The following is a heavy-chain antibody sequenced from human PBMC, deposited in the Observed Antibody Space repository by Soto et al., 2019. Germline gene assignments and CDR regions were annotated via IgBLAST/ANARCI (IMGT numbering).Heavy chain of an antibody. CDR3: ARHRAYYDFWSGYYPFDY. Sequence: SETLSLTCTVSGGSISSSSYYWGWIRQPPGKGLEWIGSIYYSGSTYYNPSLKSRVTISVDTSKNQFSLKLSSVTAADTAVYYCARHRAYYDFWSGYYPFDYWGQGTLVTVSS. D-gene: IGHD3-3*01. CDR1: GGSISSSSYY. J-gene: IGHJ4*02. CDR2: IYYSGST. V-gene: IGHV4-39*01.